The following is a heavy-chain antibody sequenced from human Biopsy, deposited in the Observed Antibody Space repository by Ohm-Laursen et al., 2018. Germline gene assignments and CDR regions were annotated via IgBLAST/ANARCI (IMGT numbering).Heavy chain of an antibody. Sequence: SETLSLTCTVSGGSVRSPDHRWNWVRRAPGKGLEWICNIYYSWTTLYNPSLSGRVTMDLDRSTNQFSLKLKSVTSADTAVYFCARAYFYGMGTSNYFLDSWGQGALVTVSS. CDR1: GGSVRSPDHR. CDR2: IYYSWTT. J-gene: IGHJ4*02. D-gene: IGHD3-10*01. V-gene: IGHV4-61*08. CDR3: ARAYFYGMGTSNYFLDS.